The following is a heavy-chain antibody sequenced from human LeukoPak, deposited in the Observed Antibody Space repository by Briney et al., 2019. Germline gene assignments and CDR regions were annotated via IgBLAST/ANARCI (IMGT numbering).Heavy chain of an antibody. V-gene: IGHV3-48*01. D-gene: IGHD3-3*01. CDR3: ARCGTVSWSGYQYAPDI. Sequence: GGSLRLSCAASGFTFSSYSMDWVRQAPGKGLEWVSYISSSSSTIYYADSVKGRFTISRDNAKNSLYLQMNSLRAEDTAVYYCARCGTVSWSGYQYAPDIWGQGTMVTVSS. J-gene: IGHJ3*02. CDR1: GFTFSSYS. CDR2: ISSSSSTI.